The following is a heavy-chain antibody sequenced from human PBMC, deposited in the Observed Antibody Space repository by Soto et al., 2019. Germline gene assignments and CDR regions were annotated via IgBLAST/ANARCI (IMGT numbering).Heavy chain of an antibody. CDR3: ASLLRFTYGMDV. CDR2: IYHSGST. Sequence: QVQLQEWGPGLVKPSGTLSLTCAVSGGSISSSNWWTWVRQPPGKGLEWIGEIYHSGSTNYNPSLKSRFNIPVDKSTNQFYLKVTSVTAADTDVYYCASLLRFTYGMDVWGQGTTVTVSS. J-gene: IGHJ6*02. CDR1: GGSISSSNW. V-gene: IGHV4-4*02. D-gene: IGHD3-3*01.